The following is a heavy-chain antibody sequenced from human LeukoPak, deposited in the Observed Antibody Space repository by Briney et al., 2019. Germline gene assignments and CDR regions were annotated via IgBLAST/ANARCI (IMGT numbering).Heavy chain of an antibody. Sequence: GGSLRLSCAASGFTFSSNDMSWVRQAPGKGLEWVSDISGSGGGTYADSVKGRFTIPRDNSKNTLYLQMNSLTAEDTAVYYCAKGSTHHDVWSGYYMDYWGQGTLVTVSS. D-gene: IGHD3-3*01. CDR3: AKGSTHHDVWSGYYMDY. J-gene: IGHJ4*02. V-gene: IGHV3-23*01. CDR2: ISGSGGGT. CDR1: GFTFSSND.